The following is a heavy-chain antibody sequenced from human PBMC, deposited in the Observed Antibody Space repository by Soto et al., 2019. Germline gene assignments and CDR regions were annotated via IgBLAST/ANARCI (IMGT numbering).Heavy chain of an antibody. J-gene: IGHJ6*02. CDR2: IIPIFGTA. CDR1: GGTFSSYA. D-gene: IGHD3-22*01. Sequence: GASVKVSCKASGGTFSSYAISWVRQAPGQGLEWMGGIIPIFGTANYAQKFQGRVTITADESTSTAYMELSSLRSEDTAVYYCARDQNYYDSSGYYNYYGMDVWGQGTTVTVS. V-gene: IGHV1-69*13. CDR3: ARDQNYYDSSGYYNYYGMDV.